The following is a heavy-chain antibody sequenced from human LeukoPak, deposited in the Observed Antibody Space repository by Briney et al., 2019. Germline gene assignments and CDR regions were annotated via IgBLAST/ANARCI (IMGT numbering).Heavy chain of an antibody. CDR3: AKDGPTPLDSSGYYSYWYFDL. D-gene: IGHD3-22*01. CDR2: ISGSGGST. CDR1: GFAFSSYA. V-gene: IGHV3-23*01. J-gene: IGHJ2*01. Sequence: GGSLRLSCAASGFAFSSYAMSSVRQAPGEGLEWGSAISGSGGSTYSADSVKGRFTISRDNSKNTLYLQMNSLRAEDTAVYYCAKDGPTPLDSSGYYSYWYFDLWGRGTLVTVSS.